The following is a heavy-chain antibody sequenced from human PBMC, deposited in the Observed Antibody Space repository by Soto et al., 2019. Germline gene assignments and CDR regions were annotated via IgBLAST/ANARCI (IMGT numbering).Heavy chain of an antibody. J-gene: IGHJ4*02. CDR3: ARHREAAAHFDY. CDR2: IYYSGST. Sequence: QVQLQESGPGLVKPSQTLSLTCTVSGGSISSGGYYWSWIRQHPGKGLEWIGYIYYSGSTYYNPSLKSRVNISVDTFKNQFPLKLSSVTAADTAVYYWARHREAAAHFDYWGQGTLVTVSS. CDR1: GGSISSGGYY. V-gene: IGHV4-31*03. D-gene: IGHD6-13*01.